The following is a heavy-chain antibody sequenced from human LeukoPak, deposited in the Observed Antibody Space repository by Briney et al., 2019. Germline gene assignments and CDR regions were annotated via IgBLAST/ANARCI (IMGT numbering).Heavy chain of an antibody. CDR3: ARAVPTASGGYFNY. CDR1: GYSISSGYY. CDR2: IYHSGST. D-gene: IGHD3-10*01. Sequence: SETLSLTCTVSGYSISSGYYWGGIRQPPGKGLEWIGSIYHSGSTYFTPSVKSRVTISADTSKNQFSPKLSSVTAADTAVYYCARAVPTASGGYFNYGGQGNLVTVSS. V-gene: IGHV4-38-2*02. J-gene: IGHJ4*02.